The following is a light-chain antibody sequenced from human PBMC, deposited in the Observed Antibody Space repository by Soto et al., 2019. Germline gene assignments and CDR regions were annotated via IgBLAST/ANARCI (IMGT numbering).Light chain of an antibody. CDR3: SSHTNIGTTL. CDR2: EVS. Sequence: QSALTQPASVSGSPGQSITISCTGTSSDVGGYNFVSWYQQHPGKTPRLMIFEVSDRPSGVSNRFSGSKSGNTASLTISGLQAEDEADYYCSSHTNIGTTLFGGGTKLTVL. V-gene: IGLV2-14*01. J-gene: IGLJ3*02. CDR1: SSDVGGYNF.